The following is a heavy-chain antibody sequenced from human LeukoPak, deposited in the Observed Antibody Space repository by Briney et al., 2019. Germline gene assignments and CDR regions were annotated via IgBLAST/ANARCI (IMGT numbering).Heavy chain of an antibody. CDR1: GGSFSGYY. D-gene: IGHD4-23*01. CDR2: INHSGST. J-gene: IGHJ4*02. Sequence: PSETLSLTCAVYGGSFSGYYWSWIRQPPGKGLEWIGEINHSGSTNYNPSLKSRVTISVDTSKNQFSLKLSSVTAADTAVYYCARANYGGNPRVDYWGQGTLVTVSS. V-gene: IGHV4-34*01. CDR3: ARANYGGNPRVDY.